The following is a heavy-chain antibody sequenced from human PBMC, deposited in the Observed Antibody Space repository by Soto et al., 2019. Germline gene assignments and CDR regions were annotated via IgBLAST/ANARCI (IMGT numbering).Heavy chain of an antibody. D-gene: IGHD3-22*01. V-gene: IGHV1-69*13. CDR1: GGTFSSYA. CDR2: IIPIFGTA. J-gene: IGHJ3*02. Sequence: GASVKVSCKASGGTFSSYAISWVRQAPGQGLEWMGGIIPIFGTANYAQKFQGRVTITADESTSTAYMELSSLRSEDTAVYYCAAYDSSGYHSQTDYDAFDIWGQGTMVTVSS. CDR3: AAYDSSGYHSQTDYDAFDI.